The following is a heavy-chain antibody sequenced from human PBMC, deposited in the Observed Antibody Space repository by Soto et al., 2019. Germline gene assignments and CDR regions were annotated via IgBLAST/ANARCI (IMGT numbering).Heavy chain of an antibody. Sequence: QVQLQESGPGLVKPSETLSLTCTVSGGSVSNDYYFWSWIRQPPGKELQWIGYIHYSGTTNYNPSLMSRVTISVDTSKNQSSLNLSSVTAADTAVYYCARGRREYCTNGVCYTFVPDWGQGTLVTVSS. V-gene: IGHV4-61*01. CDR3: ARGRREYCTNGVCYTFVPD. CDR2: IHYSGTT. D-gene: IGHD2-8*01. CDR1: GGSVSNDYYF. J-gene: IGHJ4*02.